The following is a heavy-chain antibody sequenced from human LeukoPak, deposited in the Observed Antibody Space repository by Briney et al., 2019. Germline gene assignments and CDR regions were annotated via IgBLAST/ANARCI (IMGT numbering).Heavy chain of an antibody. Sequence: SETLSLTCTVSGGSISSYYWSWIRQPAGKGLEWTGRIYTSGSTNYNPSLKSRVTMSVDTSKNQFSLKLSSVTAADTAVYYCARAAAAGLYYYYYMDVWGKGTTVTVSS. CDR3: ARAAAAGLYYYYYMDV. CDR1: GGSISSYY. D-gene: IGHD6-13*01. J-gene: IGHJ6*03. V-gene: IGHV4-4*07. CDR2: IYTSGST.